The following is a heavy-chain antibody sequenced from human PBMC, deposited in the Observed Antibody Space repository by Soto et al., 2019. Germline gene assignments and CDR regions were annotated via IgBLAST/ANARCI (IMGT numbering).Heavy chain of an antibody. J-gene: IGHJ3*02. CDR3: AKDWSEYCSGGSCYENDAFDI. CDR2: ISGSGGST. D-gene: IGHD2-15*01. CDR1: GFTFSSYA. Sequence: GGSLRLSCAASGFTFSSYAMSWVRQAPGKGLEWVSAISGSGGSTYYADSVKGRFTISRDNSKNTLYLQMNSLRAEDTAVYYCAKDWSEYCSGGSCYENDAFDIWGQGTMVTVSS. V-gene: IGHV3-23*01.